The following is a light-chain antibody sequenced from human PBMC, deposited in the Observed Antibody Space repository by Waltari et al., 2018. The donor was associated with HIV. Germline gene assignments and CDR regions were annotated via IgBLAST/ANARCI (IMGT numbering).Light chain of an antibody. Sequence: IQMTQSPSSLSASVGDRVNITCRASQGIAVALAWYQQKPEKAPHLRIFAASGLQSGGPSRLSGSGSGTVFTLTISNLQPEDSASYYCQQAGSFPLSFGGGTKVEI. CDR2: AAS. V-gene: IGKV1-12*01. J-gene: IGKJ4*01. CDR3: QQAGSFPLS. CDR1: QGIAVA.